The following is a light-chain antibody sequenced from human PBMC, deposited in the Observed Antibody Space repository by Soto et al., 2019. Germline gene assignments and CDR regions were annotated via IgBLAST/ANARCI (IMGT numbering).Light chain of an antibody. J-gene: IGLJ1*01. CDR3: QSYDSSLSGYV. Sequence: QSVLTQPPSVSGAPGQRVTISCTGTSSNLGAGFDVHWYQQLPGTAPKLLIHNTNRPSGVADRFSGSKSGTSASLAITGLQGEDEAEYYCQSYDSSLSGYVFGTGTKVTVL. CDR1: SSNLGAGFD. V-gene: IGLV1-40*01. CDR2: NT.